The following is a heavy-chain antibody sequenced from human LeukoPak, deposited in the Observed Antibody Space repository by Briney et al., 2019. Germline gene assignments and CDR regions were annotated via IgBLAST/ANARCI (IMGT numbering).Heavy chain of an antibody. CDR1: GYDFRGYS. CDR3: ARVRQQVANYYYYMDV. J-gene: IGHJ6*03. CDR2: FSVYTEKT. D-gene: IGHD6-13*01. Sequence: ASVKVSCKASGYDFRGYSISWVRQAPGQGLEWMGWFSVYTEKTQYAQNLQGRVTMTTDPSTSTAYMELRSLTSDDTAVYYCARVRQQVANYYYYMDVWGTGTTVIISS. V-gene: IGHV1-18*01.